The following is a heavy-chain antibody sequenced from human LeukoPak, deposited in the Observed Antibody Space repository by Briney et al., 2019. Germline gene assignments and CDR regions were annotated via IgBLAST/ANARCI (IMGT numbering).Heavy chain of an antibody. D-gene: IGHD3-3*01. CDR3: AKNVYRYYDFWSGYYGYFDY. CDR1: GFTFSSYG. J-gene: IGHJ4*02. CDR2: IRYDGSNK. Sequence: GGSLRLSCAASGFTFSSYGMHWVRQAPGKGLEWVAFIRYDGSNKYYADSVKGRFTIPRDNSKNTLYLQMNSLRAEDTAVYYCAKNVYRYYDFWSGYYGYFDYWGQGTLVTVSS. V-gene: IGHV3-30*02.